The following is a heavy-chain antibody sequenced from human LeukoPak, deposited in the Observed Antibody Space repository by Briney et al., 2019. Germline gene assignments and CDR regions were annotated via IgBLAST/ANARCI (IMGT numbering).Heavy chain of an antibody. V-gene: IGHV3-7*03. Sequence: GGSLRLSCEASGFTFSSYWMSWVRQAPGKGLEWVANIKQDGSDKYYVDSLKGRFTVSRDNAKNSLYLQINSLRVGDTAVYYCARDPPYWYFDLWGRGTLVTVSS. CDR1: GFTFSSYW. CDR3: ARDPPYWYFDL. CDR2: IKQDGSDK. J-gene: IGHJ2*01.